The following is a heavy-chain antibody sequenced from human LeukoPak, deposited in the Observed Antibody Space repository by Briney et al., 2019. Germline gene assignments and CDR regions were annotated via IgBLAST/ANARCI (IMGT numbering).Heavy chain of an antibody. CDR2: ISYDGSIK. CDR1: GFTFSGHA. V-gene: IGHV3-30*01. Sequence: GGSLRLSCAASGFTFSGHAIHWVRQAPGKGLEWVAVISYDGSIKYHADSVKGRFTISRDNSKNTVSLHMNSLRAEDTAVYYCARRTGTTWGDYYYYMDVWGKGTTVTVSS. J-gene: IGHJ6*03. CDR3: ARRTGTTWGDYYYYMDV. D-gene: IGHD1-7*01.